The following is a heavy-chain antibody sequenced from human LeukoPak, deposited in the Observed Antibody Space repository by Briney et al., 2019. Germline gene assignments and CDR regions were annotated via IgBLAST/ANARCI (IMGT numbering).Heavy chain of an antibody. CDR3: AHESTSYSSGWYSAY. V-gene: IGHV2-5*02. J-gene: IGHJ4*02. D-gene: IGHD6-19*01. Sequence: SGPTLVKPTQTLTLTCTFSGFSLSTSGVGVGWIRQPPGKALEWLALIYWDDDKRYSPSLKSRLTITKDTSKTQMDLTMTNMDPVDTATYYCAHESTSYSSGWYSAYWGQGTLVTVSS. CDR1: GFSLSTSGVG. CDR2: IYWDDDK.